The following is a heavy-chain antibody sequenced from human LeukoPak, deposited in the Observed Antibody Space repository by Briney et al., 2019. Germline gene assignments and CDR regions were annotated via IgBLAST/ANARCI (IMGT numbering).Heavy chain of an antibody. V-gene: IGHV1-8*01. D-gene: IGHD3-3*01. CDR1: GYTFTSYD. CDR3: ARGSYDLWSGYLAYYYYYMDV. CDR2: MNPNSGNT. J-gene: IGHJ6*03. Sequence: ASVKVSCKASGYTFTSYDINWVRQATGQGLEWMGWMNPNSGNTGYAQKFQGRVTMTRNTSISTAYMELSSLRSEDTAVYYCARGSYDLWSGYLAYYYYYMDVWGKGTTVTVSS.